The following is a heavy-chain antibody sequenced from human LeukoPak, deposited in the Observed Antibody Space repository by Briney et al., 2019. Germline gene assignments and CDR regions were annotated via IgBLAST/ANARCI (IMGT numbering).Heavy chain of an antibody. D-gene: IGHD7-27*01. V-gene: IGHV4-59*01. J-gene: IGHJ4*02. CDR1: GGSISSYY. CDR2: IYYSGST. Sequence: PSETLSLTCTVSGGSISSYYWSWIRQPPGKGLEWIGYIYYSGSTNYNPSLKSRVTISVDTSKNQFSLKLSSVTAADTAVYYCARVNWGSGGFDYWGQGTLVTVSS. CDR3: ARVNWGSGGFDY.